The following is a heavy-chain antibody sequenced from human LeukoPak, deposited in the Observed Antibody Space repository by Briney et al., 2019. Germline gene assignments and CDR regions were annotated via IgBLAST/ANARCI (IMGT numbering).Heavy chain of an antibody. CDR2: IIPILGIA. D-gene: IGHD1-26*01. CDR3: ARVVGATSYYFDY. V-gene: IGHV1-69*04. Sequence: ASVKVSCKASGGTFSSYAISWVRQAPGQGLEWMGRIIPILGIANYAQKFQGRVTITADKSTSTAYMELSSLRSEDTAVYYCARVVGATSYYFDYWGQGTLVTVYS. J-gene: IGHJ4*02. CDR1: GGTFSSYA.